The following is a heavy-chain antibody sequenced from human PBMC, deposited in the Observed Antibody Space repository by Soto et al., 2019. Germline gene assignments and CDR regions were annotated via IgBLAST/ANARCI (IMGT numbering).Heavy chain of an antibody. CDR2: ISYSGST. V-gene: IGHV4-30-4*01. CDR1: SGSISSGNYY. CDR3: ATMGTPATGLYFFDY. Sequence: SETLSLTCTVSSGSISSGNYYWSWIRQPPGKGLEWIGFISYSGSTYYSTSLKSRVTISVDTSKSQFSLNLSFVTAADTAVYYCATMGTPATGLYFFDYWGQGSLVTVS. J-gene: IGHJ4*02. D-gene: IGHD2-15*01.